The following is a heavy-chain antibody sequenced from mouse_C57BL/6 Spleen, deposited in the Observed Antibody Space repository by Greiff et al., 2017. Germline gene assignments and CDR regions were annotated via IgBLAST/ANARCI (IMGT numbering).Heavy chain of an antibody. CDR2: ISSGSSTI. V-gene: IGHV5-17*01. J-gene: IGHJ1*03. Sequence: EVKLMESGGGLVKPGGSLKLSCAASGFTFSDYGMHWVRQAPEKGLEWVAYISSGSSTIYYADTVKGRFTISRANAKNTLFLQMTSLMSEDTAMYYCARNFGSFWYFDVWGTGTTVTVSS. D-gene: IGHD1-1*01. CDR3: ARNFGSFWYFDV. CDR1: GFTFSDYG.